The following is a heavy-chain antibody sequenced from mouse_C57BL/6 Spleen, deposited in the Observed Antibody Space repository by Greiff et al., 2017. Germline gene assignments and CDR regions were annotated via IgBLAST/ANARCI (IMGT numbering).Heavy chain of an antibody. CDR1: GYTFTSYW. D-gene: IGHD1-1*01. J-gene: IGHJ4*01. CDR3: AREVLRSLYYAMDY. Sequence: QVQLQQPGPELVKPGASVKLSCKASGYTFTSYWMHWVKQRPGQGLECIGNINPSNGGTNYNEKFKSKATLTVDKSSSTAYMQLSSLTSEDSAVYYCAREVLRSLYYAMDYWGQGTSVTVSS. CDR2: INPSNGGT. V-gene: IGHV1-53*01.